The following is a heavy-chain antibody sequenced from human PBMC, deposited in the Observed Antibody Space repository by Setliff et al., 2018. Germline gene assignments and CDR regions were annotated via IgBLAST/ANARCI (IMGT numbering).Heavy chain of an antibody. V-gene: IGHV3-30*02. Sequence: QPGGSLRLSCAASGFVFGTYGMHWVRQAPGKGLDWVASVRWGGTRKDYADSVKGRFSISRDNSKNTLYLQMNSLRAEDTAVYYCAKDLWPTCGGDCYRPFDYWGQGTLVTVSS. CDR2: VRWGGTRK. CDR1: GFVFGTYG. CDR3: AKDLWPTCGGDCYRPFDY. D-gene: IGHD2-21*02. J-gene: IGHJ4*02.